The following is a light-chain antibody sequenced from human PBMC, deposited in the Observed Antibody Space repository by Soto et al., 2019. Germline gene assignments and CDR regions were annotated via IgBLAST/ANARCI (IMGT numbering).Light chain of an antibody. CDR1: SSNIGRNY. Sequence: QSVLTQAASVSGSPGQSITISCSGSSSNIGRNYVYWYQQLPGTAPKLLIYRNNQRPSGVPDRFSGSKSGTSASLAISGLRSEDEADYYCAAWDDSLSGDYVFGTGTKVTVL. CDR3: AAWDDSLSGDYV. V-gene: IGLV1-47*01. J-gene: IGLJ1*01. CDR2: RNN.